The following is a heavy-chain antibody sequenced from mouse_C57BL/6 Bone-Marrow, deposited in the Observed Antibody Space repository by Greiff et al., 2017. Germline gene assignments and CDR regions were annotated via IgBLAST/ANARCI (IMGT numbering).Heavy chain of an antibody. CDR1: GFSLTSYG. Sequence: LVAPSQSLSITCTVSGFSLTSYGVDWVRQSPGKGLEWLGVIWGVGSTNYNSALKSRLSISKDNSKSQVFLKMNSLQTDDTAMYYCASDHDGSFAYWGQGTLVTVSA. J-gene: IGHJ3*01. V-gene: IGHV2-6*01. CDR3: ASDHDGSFAY. CDR2: IWGVGST. D-gene: IGHD2-12*01.